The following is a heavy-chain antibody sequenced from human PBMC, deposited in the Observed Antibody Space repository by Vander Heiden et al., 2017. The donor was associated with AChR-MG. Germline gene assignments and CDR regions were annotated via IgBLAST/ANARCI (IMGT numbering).Heavy chain of an antibody. V-gene: IGHV3-7*01. CDR3: ARDQWRIFDY. CDR1: GFTFSSYW. CDR2: INEDGSDK. D-gene: IGHD2-8*01. J-gene: IGHJ4*02. Sequence: EVQLVESGGGLVQPGGSLRLSCAASGFTFSSYWMGWVRQAPGKGLEWVANINEDGSDKYYLDSAKGRFTISRDNAKNSLYLQMNSLRAEDTAVYYCARDQWRIFDYWGQGTLVTVSS.